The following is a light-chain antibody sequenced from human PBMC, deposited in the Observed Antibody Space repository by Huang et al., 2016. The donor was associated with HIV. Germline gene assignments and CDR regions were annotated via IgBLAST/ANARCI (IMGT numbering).Light chain of an antibody. CDR1: QSISSY. CDR2: AAS. CDR3: QQSYSTPPRT. Sequence: DIQMTQSPSSLSASVGDRVTITCRASQSISSYLNWYQQKPGKAPKLLIYAASRLQSGVPSRCSGSGSGTDFTLTISSLQPEDFATYYCQQSYSTPPRTFGQGTKVEIK. J-gene: IGKJ1*01. V-gene: IGKV1-39*01.